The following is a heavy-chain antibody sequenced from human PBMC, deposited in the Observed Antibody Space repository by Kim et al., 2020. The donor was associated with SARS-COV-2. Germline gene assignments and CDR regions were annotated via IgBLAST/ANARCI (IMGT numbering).Heavy chain of an antibody. CDR3: AINVYGDTIDY. D-gene: IGHD4-17*01. J-gene: IGHJ4*02. CDR2: MNPNSGNT. Sequence: ASVKVSCKTSGYTFTSYDINWVRQATGQGLEWMRWMNPNSGNTGYAQKFQGRVTMTRNTSINTAYMELSSLRSEDTAVYYCAINVYGDTIDYWGQGTLVTVSS. CDR1: GYTFTSYD. V-gene: IGHV1-8*01.